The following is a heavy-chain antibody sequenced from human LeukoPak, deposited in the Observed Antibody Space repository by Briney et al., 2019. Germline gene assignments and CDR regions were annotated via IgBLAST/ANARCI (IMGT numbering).Heavy chain of an antibody. CDR2: IIPIFGTA. CDR1: GGTFSSYA. J-gene: IGHJ6*03. D-gene: IGHD3-10*01. Sequence: SVKVSCKASGGTFSSYAISWVRQAPGQGLEWMGGIIPIFGTANYAQTFQNKVTITADESTSTTYMELSSLTSEDTAVYYCATSGGDYYYYSLDVWGKGTPVTISS. V-gene: IGHV1-69*13. CDR3: ATSGGDYYYYSLDV.